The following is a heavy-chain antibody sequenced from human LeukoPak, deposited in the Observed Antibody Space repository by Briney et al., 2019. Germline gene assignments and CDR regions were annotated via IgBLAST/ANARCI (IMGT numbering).Heavy chain of an antibody. D-gene: IGHD3-10*01. V-gene: IGHV1-2*02. J-gene: IGHJ4*02. CDR1: GYTFTGYY. Sequence: ASVKVSCKASGYTFTGYYMHWVRQAPGQGLEWMGWINPNSGGTNYAQKFQGRVTMTRDTSISTAYMELSSLRVEDTAVYYCAKVAKYYYGSETYYFFEHWGQGTPVTASS. CDR2: INPNSGGT. CDR3: AKVAKYYYGSETYYFFEH.